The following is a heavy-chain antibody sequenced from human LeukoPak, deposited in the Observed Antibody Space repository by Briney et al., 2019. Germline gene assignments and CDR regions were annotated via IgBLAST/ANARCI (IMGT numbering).Heavy chain of an antibody. D-gene: IGHD2-8*02. J-gene: IGHJ3*02. V-gene: IGHV3-53*01. CDR3: ARGWVVATGGFDM. CDR1: GFTVSLYY. Sequence: GGSLRLSCAASGFTVSLYYMTWVRQAPGKGLEWVSVIYSGGPTYYADSVKGRFTISRDDSKNTVYLQMNSLRGEDTAVYFCARGWVVATGGFDMWGQGTMVTVSS. CDR2: IYSGGPT.